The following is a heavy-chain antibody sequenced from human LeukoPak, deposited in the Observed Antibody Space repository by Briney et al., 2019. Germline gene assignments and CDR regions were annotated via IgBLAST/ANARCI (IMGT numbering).Heavy chain of an antibody. CDR3: AKDRLNTGMVQGVMDV. D-gene: IGHD3-10*01. CDR1: GFTFSSYG. CDR2: MSVSGDTT. J-gene: IGHJ6*02. Sequence: PGGSLRLSCAASGFTFSSYGMSWVRQAPGKGLVWVSAMSVSGDTTIYADSVKGRFSISRDNSKNTLYLQMNSLRAEDTAIYYCAKDRLNTGMVQGVMDVWGQGTTVTVSS. V-gene: IGHV3-23*01.